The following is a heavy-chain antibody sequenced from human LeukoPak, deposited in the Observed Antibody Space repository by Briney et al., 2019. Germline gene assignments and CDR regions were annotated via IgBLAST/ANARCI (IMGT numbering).Heavy chain of an antibody. CDR2: ISSSGGTR. CDR3: ATLTVASSFDY. J-gene: IGHJ4*02. CDR1: GFALSVYE. Sequence: GGSLRLSCAASGFALSVYEMYWVRQAPGKGLEWVSYISSSGGTRYYADSVKGRFTISRDNAKNSLYLQMNSLRAEDTAVYYCATLTVASSFDYWGQGTLVTVSS. V-gene: IGHV3-48*03. D-gene: IGHD6-19*01.